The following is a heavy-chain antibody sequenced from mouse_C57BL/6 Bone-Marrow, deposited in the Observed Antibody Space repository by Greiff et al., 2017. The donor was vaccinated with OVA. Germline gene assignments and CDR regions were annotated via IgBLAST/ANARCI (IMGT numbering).Heavy chain of an antibody. CDR2: ISDGGSYT. CDR1: GFTFSSYA. CDR3: ARDRGTTVVATDFDY. Sequence: EVQGVESGGGLVKPGGSLKLSCAASGFTFSSYAMSWVRQTPEKRLAWVATISDGGSYTYYPDNVKGRFTISRDNAKNNLYLQMSHLKSEDTAMYYCARDRGTTVVATDFDYWGQGTTLTVSS. J-gene: IGHJ2*01. D-gene: IGHD1-1*01. V-gene: IGHV5-4*01.